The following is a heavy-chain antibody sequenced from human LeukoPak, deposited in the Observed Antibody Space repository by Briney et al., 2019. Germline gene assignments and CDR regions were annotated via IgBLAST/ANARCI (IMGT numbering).Heavy chain of an antibody. CDR3: ARFIAGRGFDY. CDR2: IHPGESDT. J-gene: IGHJ4*02. CDR1: GYSFTTYW. Sequence: GESLKISCKGSGYSFTTYWIGWVRQMPGKGLEWMGIIHPGESDTRYSPSFQSQVTISADKSISTASLQWSSLKASDTAMYYCARFIAGRGFDYWGQGTLVTVSS. D-gene: IGHD6-13*01. V-gene: IGHV5-51*01.